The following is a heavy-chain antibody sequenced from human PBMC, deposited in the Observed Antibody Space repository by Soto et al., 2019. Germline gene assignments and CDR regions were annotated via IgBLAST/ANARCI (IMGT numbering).Heavy chain of an antibody. V-gene: IGHV1-69*01. CDR1: EDSFTNYA. CDR3: GRYCTNTKCRGGYYLDL. J-gene: IGHJ5*02. CDR2: IILALGTP. Sequence: QVLLVQSGAEMKQPGSSVSVSCRASEDSFTNYAFTWVRQAPGQGPEWLGGIILALGTPHYSQRFQGRLIITADETSSTVYMGLGSLRLDDTAVYYCGRYCTNTKCRGGYYLDLWGQGTLLTVSS. D-gene: IGHD2-8*01.